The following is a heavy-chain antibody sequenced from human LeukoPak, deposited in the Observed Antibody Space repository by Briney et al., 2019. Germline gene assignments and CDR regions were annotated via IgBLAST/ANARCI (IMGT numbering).Heavy chain of an antibody. J-gene: IGHJ4*02. D-gene: IGHD3-22*01. V-gene: IGHV1-24*01. Sequence: GASVKVSCKVSGYTLTELSMHWVRQAPGKGLEWMGGFDPEDGETIYAQKFQGRVTMTEDTSTDTAYMELSSLRSEDTAVYYCASTLDSSGAVDYWGQGTLVTVSS. CDR1: GYTLTELS. CDR2: FDPEDGET. CDR3: ASTLDSSGAVDY.